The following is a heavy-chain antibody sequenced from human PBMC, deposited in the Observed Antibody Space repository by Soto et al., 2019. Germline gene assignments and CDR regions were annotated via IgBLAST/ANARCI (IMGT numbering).Heavy chain of an antibody. D-gene: IGHD6-19*01. V-gene: IGHV3-30-3*01. Sequence: HPGGSLRLSCAASGFTFSSYAMHWVRQAPGKGLEWVAVISYDGSNKYYADSVKGRFTISRDNSKNTLYLQMNSLRAEDTAVYYCASSNSGWYWYYYYGMDVWGQGTTVTVSS. CDR1: GFTFSSYA. J-gene: IGHJ6*02. CDR3: ASSNSGWYWYYYYGMDV. CDR2: ISYDGSNK.